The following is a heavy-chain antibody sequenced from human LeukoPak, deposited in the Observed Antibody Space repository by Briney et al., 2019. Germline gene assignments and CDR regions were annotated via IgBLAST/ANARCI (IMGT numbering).Heavy chain of an antibody. V-gene: IGHV3-23*01. D-gene: IGHD4-17*01. CDR1: GFTFSGYA. CDR3: AKGTTIRRVDY. CDR2: ISGSGGST. J-gene: IGHJ4*02. Sequence: GGSLRLSCAASGFTFSGYAMSWVRQAPGKGLEWVSAISGSGGSTYYADSVKGRFAISRDNSKNTLYLQMNSLRAEDTAVYYCAKGTTIRRVDYWGQGTLVTVSS.